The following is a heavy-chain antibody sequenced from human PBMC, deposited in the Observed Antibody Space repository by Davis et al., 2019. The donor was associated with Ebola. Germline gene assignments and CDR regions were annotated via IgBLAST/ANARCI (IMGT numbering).Heavy chain of an antibody. CDR2: ISYDGSNK. Sequence: GGSLRLSCAASGFTFSSYAMHWVRQAPGKGLEWVAVISYDGSNKYYADSVKGRFTISRDNSKNTLYLQMNSLRAEDTAVYYCARGVDSSGSREYFQHWGQGTLVTVSS. J-gene: IGHJ1*01. D-gene: IGHD3-22*01. CDR3: ARGVDSSGSREYFQH. V-gene: IGHV3-30-3*01. CDR1: GFTFSSYA.